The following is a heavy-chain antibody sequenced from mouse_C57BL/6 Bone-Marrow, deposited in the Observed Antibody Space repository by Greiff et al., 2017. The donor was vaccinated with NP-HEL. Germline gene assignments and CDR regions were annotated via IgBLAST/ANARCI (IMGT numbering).Heavy chain of an antibody. CDR3: ARGGTTVVAYWYFDV. J-gene: IGHJ1*03. CDR1: GYTFTSYG. D-gene: IGHD1-1*01. CDR2: IYPRSGNT. Sequence: VQLQQSGAELARPGASVKLSCKASGYTFTSYGISWVKQRTGQGLEWIGEIYPRSGNTYYNEKFKGKATLTADKSSSTAYMELRSLTSEDSAVYFCARGGTTVVAYWYFDVWGTGTTVTVSS. V-gene: IGHV1-81*01.